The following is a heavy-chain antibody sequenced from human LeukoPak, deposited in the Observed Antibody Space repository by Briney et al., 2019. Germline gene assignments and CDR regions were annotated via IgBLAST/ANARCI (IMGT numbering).Heavy chain of an antibody. CDR1: GGSFSGYY. CDR3: ARSHTYYDFWSGSRYNWFDP. D-gene: IGHD3-3*01. J-gene: IGHJ5*02. V-gene: IGHV4-34*01. Sequence: PSETLSLTCAVYGGSFSGYYWSWIRQPPGKGLEWIGEINHSGSTNYNPSLKSRVTISVDTSKNQFSLKLSSVTAADTAVYYCARSHTYYDFWSGSRYNWFDPWGQGTLVTVSS. CDR2: INHSGST.